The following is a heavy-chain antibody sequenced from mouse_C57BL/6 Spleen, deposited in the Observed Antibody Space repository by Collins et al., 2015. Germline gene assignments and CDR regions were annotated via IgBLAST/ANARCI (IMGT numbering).Heavy chain of an antibody. Sequence: EVMLVESGGGLVKPGGSLKLSCAASGFTFSSYAMSWVRQTPEKRLEWVATISSGGSYTYYPDSVKGRFTISRDNAKNTLYLQMSSLRSEDTAMYYCARHSGGFDYWGQGTTLTVSS. CDR3: ARHSGGFDY. J-gene: IGHJ2*01. CDR2: ISSGGSYT. CDR1: GFTFSSYA. V-gene: IGHV5-9-1*01.